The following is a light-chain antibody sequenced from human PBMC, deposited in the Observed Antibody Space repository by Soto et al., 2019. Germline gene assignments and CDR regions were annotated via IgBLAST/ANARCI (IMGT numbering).Light chain of an antibody. CDR1: QSVSSSY. J-gene: IGKJ5*01. CDR3: QQYGSSPIT. CDR2: DAS. V-gene: IGKV3-20*01. Sequence: IVLTPSAGTLCLSPGGRATLSCRARQSVSSSYLTWYQQKPGQAPRLLIYDASSRATGIPDRFSGSVSGTDFTLTISRLEPEDFAVYSCQQYGSSPITFGQGTRLEIK.